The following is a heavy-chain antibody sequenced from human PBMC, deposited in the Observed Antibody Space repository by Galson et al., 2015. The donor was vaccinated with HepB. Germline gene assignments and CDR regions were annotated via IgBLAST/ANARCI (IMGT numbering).Heavy chain of an antibody. CDR1: GYSFTSYW. D-gene: IGHD3-22*01. CDR3: ARHPDHYDSSGAGRDAFDI. CDR2: IYPGDSDT. J-gene: IGHJ3*02. Sequence: QSGAEVTKPGESLKISCKGSGYSFTSYWIGWVRQMPGKGLEWMRIIYPGDSDTRYSPSFQGQVTISADKSISTAYLQWSSLKASDTAMYYCARHPDHYDSSGAGRDAFDIWGQGTMVTVSS. V-gene: IGHV5-51*01.